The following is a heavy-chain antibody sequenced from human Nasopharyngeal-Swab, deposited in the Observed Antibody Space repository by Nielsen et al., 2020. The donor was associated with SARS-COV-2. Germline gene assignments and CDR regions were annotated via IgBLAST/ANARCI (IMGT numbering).Heavy chain of an antibody. CDR1: GVSITSQY. J-gene: IGHJ5*02. V-gene: IGHV4-59*11. CDR2: ISHNSGT. CDR3: AKEGATGWFDP. Sequence: CTVSGVSITSQYWSWVRQPPGKGLEWIGYISHNSGTSYNPSLKSRVTMFMDTSKNQFSLRLRSVTAADTAVYYCAKEGATGWFDPCGQGTLVTVSS.